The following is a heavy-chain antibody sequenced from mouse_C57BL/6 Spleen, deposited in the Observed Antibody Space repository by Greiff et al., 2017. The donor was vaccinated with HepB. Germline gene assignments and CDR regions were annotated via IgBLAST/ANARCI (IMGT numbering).Heavy chain of an antibody. CDR3: TIVTTTWDY. J-gene: IGHJ2*01. CDR2: IDPETGGT. V-gene: IGHV1-15*01. CDR1: GYTFTDYE. D-gene: IGHD2-5*01. Sequence: QVQLKESGAELVRPGASVTLSCKASGYTFTDYEMHWVKQTPVHGLEWIGAIDPETGGTAYNQKFKGKAILTADKSSSTAYMELRSLTSEDSAVYYCTIVTTTWDYWGQGTTLTVSS.